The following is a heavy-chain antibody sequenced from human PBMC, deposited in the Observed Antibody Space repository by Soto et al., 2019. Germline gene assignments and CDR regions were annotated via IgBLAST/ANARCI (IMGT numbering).Heavy chain of an antibody. CDR3: AKNYGDLDY. CDR1: GFTFSSYA. J-gene: IGHJ4*02. Sequence: GGSLRLSCAASGFTFSSYAMTWVRQAPGKGLEWVSAISGSVGSTYYADSVKGRFTISRDNFKSTLYLQMNGLRAEDTAVYYCAKNYGDLDYWGQGTLVTVSS. D-gene: IGHD4-17*01. V-gene: IGHV3-23*01. CDR2: ISGSVGST.